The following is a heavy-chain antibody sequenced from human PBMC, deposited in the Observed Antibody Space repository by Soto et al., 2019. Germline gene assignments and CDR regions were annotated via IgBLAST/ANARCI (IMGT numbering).Heavy chain of an antibody. V-gene: IGHV3-48*03. D-gene: IGHD5-12*01. Sequence: EVQLVESGGGLVQPGGSLRLSCAASGFTFSSYEMNWVRQAPGKGLEWVSYITTSGSTIYYADSVKGRFTISRDNAKNSLYLQMNSLRAEDTAVYYCAKDRRWLQSDYWGQGTLVTVSS. CDR2: ITTSGSTI. CDR3: AKDRRWLQSDY. CDR1: GFTFSSYE. J-gene: IGHJ4*02.